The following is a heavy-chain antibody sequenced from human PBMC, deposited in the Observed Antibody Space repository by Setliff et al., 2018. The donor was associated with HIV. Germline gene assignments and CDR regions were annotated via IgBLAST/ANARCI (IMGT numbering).Heavy chain of an antibody. J-gene: IGHJ4*02. CDR2: LYISGST. CDR3: ARSLRYFDWSLHY. CDR1: GGSISSSSYY. D-gene: IGHD3-9*01. Sequence: SETLSLTCTVSGGSISSSSYYWGWIRQPPGKGLEWIGRLYISGSTNYNPSLKSRVTISVDASKKQFSLNLSSVTAADTAVYYCARSLRYFDWSLHYWGQGMLVTVSS. V-gene: IGHV4-39*01.